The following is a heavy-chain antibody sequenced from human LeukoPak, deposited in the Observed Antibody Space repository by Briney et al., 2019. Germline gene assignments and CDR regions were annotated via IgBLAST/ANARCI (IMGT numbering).Heavy chain of an antibody. Sequence: ASVKVSCKASGYTFTGYYMHWVRQAPGQGLEWMGWINRNSGCTNYAQKVQGRVTMTRETSISTAYVQLRRLRSDDRAVHYCARLVDDDCSGTSCSVPWFDPWGQGTLVTVSS. V-gene: IGHV1-2*02. J-gene: IGHJ5*02. CDR2: INRNSGCT. CDR3: ARLVDDDCSGTSCSVPWFDP. CDR1: GYTFTGYY. D-gene: IGHD2-2*01.